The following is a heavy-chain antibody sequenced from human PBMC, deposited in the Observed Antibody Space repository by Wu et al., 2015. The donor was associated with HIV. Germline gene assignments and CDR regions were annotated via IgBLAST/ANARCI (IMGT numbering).Heavy chain of an antibody. CDR1: GGTFSSFA. CDR2: IIPILDLV. CDR3: ARDLYDYFDLVISLGSFDY. Sequence: QVQLVQSGAEVRKPGSAVKVSCQPSGGTFSSFAINWVRQAPGQGLEWVGRIIPILDLVNDAPEFQGRLTIAADKSTTTAFMELSSLRSEDTAVYYCARDLYDYFDLVISLGSFDYWGQGNXGHRSPQ. D-gene: IGHD3-9*01. V-gene: IGHV1-69*04. J-gene: IGHJ4*02.